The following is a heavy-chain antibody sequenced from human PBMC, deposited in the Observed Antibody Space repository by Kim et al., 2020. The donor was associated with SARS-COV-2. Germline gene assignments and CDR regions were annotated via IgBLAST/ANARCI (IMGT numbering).Heavy chain of an antibody. J-gene: IGHJ4*01. Sequence: GGSLRLSCAASGFTFSRYWMSWVRQAPGKGLEWVANIKQDGSEKDYVDSVKGRFTISRDNAGNSLFLQMNSLRAEDTAVYYCASHFASTSQRASFEYWG. CDR1: GFTFSRYW. CDR2: IKQDGSEK. V-gene: IGHV3-7*01. CDR3: ASHFASTSQRASFEY.